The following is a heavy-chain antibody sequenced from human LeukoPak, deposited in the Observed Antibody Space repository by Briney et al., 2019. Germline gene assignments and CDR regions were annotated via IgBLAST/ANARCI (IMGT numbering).Heavy chain of an antibody. CDR1: GFAFSDSY. V-gene: IGHV3-11*06. Sequence: GGSLRLSGAASGFAFSDSYMSWSPRAPGKGLGGCAYISSSSSYTNYADSVKGRFTISRDNAKNSLYLQMNSLRAEDTAVYYCARVLLWFGELLQDAFDIWGQGTMVTVSS. D-gene: IGHD3-10*01. CDR2: ISSSSSYT. J-gene: IGHJ3*02. CDR3: ARVLLWFGELLQDAFDI.